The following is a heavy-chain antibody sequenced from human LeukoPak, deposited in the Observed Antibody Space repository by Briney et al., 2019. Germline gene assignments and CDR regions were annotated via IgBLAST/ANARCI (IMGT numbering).Heavy chain of an antibody. CDR3: ARGRSNPDY. CDR2: IYYSGST. Sequence: SETLSLTCTVSGGSINSYYWTWIRQPPGKGLEWIGYIYYSGSTNYNPSLKSRVTISVDTSKNQFSLTLSSVTAADTAVYYCARGRSNPDYWGQGTLVTVSS. CDR1: GGSINSYY. J-gene: IGHJ4*02. V-gene: IGHV4-59*01.